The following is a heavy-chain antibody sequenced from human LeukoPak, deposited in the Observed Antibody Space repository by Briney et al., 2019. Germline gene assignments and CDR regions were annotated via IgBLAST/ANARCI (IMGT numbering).Heavy chain of an antibody. Sequence: SETLSLTCTVSGGSISSSSYYWGWIRQPPGKGLEWIGSIYYSGSTYYNPSLKSRVTISVDTSKNQFSLKLSSVTAADTAVYYCGVAIYYYGMDVWGQGTTVTVSS. J-gene: IGHJ6*02. CDR2: IYYSGST. D-gene: IGHD5-12*01. CDR1: GGSISSSSYY. V-gene: IGHV4-39*01. CDR3: GVAIYYYGMDV.